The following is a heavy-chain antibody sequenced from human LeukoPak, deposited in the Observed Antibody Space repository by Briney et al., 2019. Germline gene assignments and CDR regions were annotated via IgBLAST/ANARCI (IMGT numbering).Heavy chain of an antibody. Sequence: SETLSLTCTVSGGSIRSSSYYWGWIRQPPGKGLEWIGNIYYSGNTDYNPSLKSRVTISVDTSKNQFSLKLSSVTAAETAVYYCARLDDHYYDSSGRPYFDYWGQGTLVTVSS. CDR3: ARLDDHYYDSSGRPYFDY. CDR1: GGSIRSSSYY. CDR2: IYYSGNT. J-gene: IGHJ4*02. D-gene: IGHD3-22*01. V-gene: IGHV4-39*01.